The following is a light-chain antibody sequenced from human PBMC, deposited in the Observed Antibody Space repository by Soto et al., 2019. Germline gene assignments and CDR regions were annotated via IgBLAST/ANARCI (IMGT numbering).Light chain of an antibody. CDR1: QDINRY. Sequence: DIQMTQSPSSLSASVGDRVTITCRASQDINRYLHWYQQKPGKAPTVVIFAASSLESGVTSRFSGSGSGTDFTLTISSLQPEDFATYYCQQSFASPRTFGQGTKVEVK. J-gene: IGKJ1*01. CDR3: QQSFASPRT. CDR2: AAS. V-gene: IGKV1-39*01.